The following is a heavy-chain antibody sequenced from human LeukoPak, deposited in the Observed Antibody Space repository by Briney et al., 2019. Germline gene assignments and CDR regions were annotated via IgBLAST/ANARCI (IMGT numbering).Heavy chain of an antibody. Sequence: GGSLRLSCAASGFTFSSYAMSGVRQAPGKGLECVSSIRGRGNYVYYADSVKGRFTISRDNSKNTLYLQMNTLRADDTAVYYCAKGGVYSGYDLSFEYWGQGALVTVSS. V-gene: IGHV3-23*01. CDR1: GFTFSSYA. CDR2: IRGRGNYV. CDR3: AKGGVYSGYDLSFEY. J-gene: IGHJ4*02. D-gene: IGHD5-12*01.